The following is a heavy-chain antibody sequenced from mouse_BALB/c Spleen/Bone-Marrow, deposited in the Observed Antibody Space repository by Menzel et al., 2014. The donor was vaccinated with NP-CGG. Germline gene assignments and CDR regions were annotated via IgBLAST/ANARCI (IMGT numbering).Heavy chain of an antibody. CDR3: ARNYDFWFGY. D-gene: IGHD2-4*01. J-gene: IGHJ3*01. V-gene: IGHV5-17*02. Sequence: DVKLVESGGGLVQPGGSRKLSCAASGFTFSRFGMHWVRQAPEKGLEWVAYISSGSRTIYYADTVKGRFNISRDNPKNALFLQMTSLRSEGTAMYYCARNYDFWFGYWGQGTLVTVSA. CDR2: ISSGSRTI. CDR1: GFTFSRFG.